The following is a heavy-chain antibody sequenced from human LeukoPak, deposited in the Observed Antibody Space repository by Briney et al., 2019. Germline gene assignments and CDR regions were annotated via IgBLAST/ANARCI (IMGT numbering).Heavy chain of an antibody. CDR2: IYYSGSS. V-gene: IGHV4-59*01. Sequence: SETLSLTCTVSGGSISGYHWSWIRQPPGKGLEWLGYIYYSGSSNYNPSLKSRVTISADTSKNQFSLKLSSVTAADTAVYYCARVPRSYYYYYYMDVWGKGTTVTVSS. CDR1: GGSISGYH. J-gene: IGHJ6*03. CDR3: ARVPRSYYYYYYMDV.